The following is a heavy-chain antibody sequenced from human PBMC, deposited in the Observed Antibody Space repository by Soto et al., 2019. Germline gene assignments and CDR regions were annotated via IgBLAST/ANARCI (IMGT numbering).Heavy chain of an antibody. J-gene: IGHJ6*02. Sequence: GASVKVSCKASGYTFTSYYMHWVRQAPGQGLEWMGIINPSGGSTSYAQKFQGRVTMTRDTSTSTVYMELSSLRSEDTAVYYCAREAAELRFLEWLFDYYYYGMDVWGQGTTVTVSS. V-gene: IGHV1-46*01. CDR1: GYTFTSYY. CDR3: AREAAELRFLEWLFDYYYYGMDV. D-gene: IGHD3-3*01. CDR2: INPSGGST.